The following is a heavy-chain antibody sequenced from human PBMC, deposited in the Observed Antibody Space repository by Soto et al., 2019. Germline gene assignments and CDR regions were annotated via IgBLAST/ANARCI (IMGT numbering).Heavy chain of an antibody. D-gene: IGHD2-21*01. CDR2: IIPILGIA. J-gene: IGHJ6*02. V-gene: IGHV1-69*02. Sequence: QVQLVQSGAEVKKPGSSVKVSCKASGGTFSSYTISWVRQAPGQGLEWMGRIIPILGIANYAQKFQGRVTITADKSTSTAYMELSSLRSEDTAVYYCARGSLTFNVAYYYGMDDWGQGTTVTVSS. CDR1: GGTFSSYT. CDR3: ARGSLTFNVAYYYGMDD.